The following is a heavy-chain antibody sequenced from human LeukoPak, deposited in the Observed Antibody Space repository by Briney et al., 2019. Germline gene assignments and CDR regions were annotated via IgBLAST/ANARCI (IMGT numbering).Heavy chain of an antibody. CDR3: AKRASRAAGRDHYMDV. D-gene: IGHD6-13*01. V-gene: IGHV3-23*01. J-gene: IGHJ6*03. Sequence: PGGSLRLSCAASGFTFSTYAMSWVRQAAGKGLEWVSLISGSGGGTYYADSVKGRFTISRDNSKNTLYLQLNSLRVEDTAVYYCAKRASRAAGRDHYMDVWGKGTTVTVSS. CDR2: ISGSGGGT. CDR1: GFTFSTYA.